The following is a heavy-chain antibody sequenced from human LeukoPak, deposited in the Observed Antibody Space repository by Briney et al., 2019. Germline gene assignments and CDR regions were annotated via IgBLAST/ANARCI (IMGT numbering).Heavy chain of an antibody. CDR3: VRDRWLGP. D-gene: IGHD5-12*01. J-gene: IGHJ5*01. Sequence: SETLSLTCTVSGASISSYYWSWIRQPPGKGPEWIGYVHYSGDTNSNPSLRSRVTMSVDMSRNQFSLKLSSVTAADTAVYYCVRDRWLGPWGPGTPVTVSS. CDR1: GASISSYY. V-gene: IGHV4-59*01. CDR2: VHYSGDT.